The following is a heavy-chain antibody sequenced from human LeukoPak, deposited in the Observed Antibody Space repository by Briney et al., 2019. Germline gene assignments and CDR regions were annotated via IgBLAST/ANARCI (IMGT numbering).Heavy chain of an antibody. Sequence: KPGESLKISCKGSGYSFTSYWIGWVRQMPGKGLEWMGIIYPGDSDTRYSPSFQGQVTISADKSISTAYLQWSSLKASDTAMYYCARWGYSSSWINWFDPWGQGTLVTVSS. CDR1: GYSFTSYW. CDR2: IYPGDSDT. V-gene: IGHV5-51*03. D-gene: IGHD6-13*01. J-gene: IGHJ5*02. CDR3: ARWGYSSSWINWFDP.